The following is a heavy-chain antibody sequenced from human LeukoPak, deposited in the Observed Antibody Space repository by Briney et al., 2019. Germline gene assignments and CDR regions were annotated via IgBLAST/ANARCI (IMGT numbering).Heavy chain of an antibody. CDR3: ARRRPYYDFWSGYYFDY. CDR1: GGSISSYY. CDR2: IYYSGST. J-gene: IGHJ4*02. Sequence: SETLSLTCTVSGGSISSYYWSWIRQPPGKGLEWIGYIYYSGSTNYNPSLKSRVTISVDTSKNQFSLKLSSVTAADTAVYYCARRRPYYDFWSGYYFDYWGQGTLVTVSP. V-gene: IGHV4-59*08. D-gene: IGHD3-3*01.